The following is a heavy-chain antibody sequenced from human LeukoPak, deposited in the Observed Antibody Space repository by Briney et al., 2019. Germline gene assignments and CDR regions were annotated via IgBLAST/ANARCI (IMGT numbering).Heavy chain of an antibody. D-gene: IGHD3-3*01. CDR3: ARMPRVDYDFWSGFGMDV. CDR2: IYYSGST. Sequence: SETLSLTCTVSGVSISSSSYYWGWIRQPPGKGLEWIGYIYYSGSTNYNPSLKSRVTISVDTSKNQFSLKLSSVTAADTAVYYCARMPRVDYDFWSGFGMDVWGQGTTVTVSS. CDR1: GVSISSSSYY. V-gene: IGHV4-61*05. J-gene: IGHJ6*02.